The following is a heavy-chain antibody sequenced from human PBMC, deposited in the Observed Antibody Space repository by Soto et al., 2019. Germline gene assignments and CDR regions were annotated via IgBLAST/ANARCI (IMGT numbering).Heavy chain of an antibody. V-gene: IGHV1-69*01. CDR1: GVTFSKFI. CDR2: IIPIFGTA. CDR3: AKVRYSSPMGYYYGMDV. Sequence: QVQLEQSGGEVKKPGSSVKVSCKASGVTFSKFIMTWVRQAPGLGLEWVGGIIPIFGTANYAQKFQGRVTITADESTRTSYLEVRNLRSEDTAVYYCAKVRYSSPMGYYYGMDVWGQGTAVTVSS. D-gene: IGHD6-19*01. J-gene: IGHJ6*02.